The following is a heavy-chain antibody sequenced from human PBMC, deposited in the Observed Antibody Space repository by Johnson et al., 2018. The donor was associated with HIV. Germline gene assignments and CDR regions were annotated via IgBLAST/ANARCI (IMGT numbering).Heavy chain of an antibody. J-gene: IGHJ3*02. D-gene: IGHD4-17*01. CDR1: GFTVSTNY. CDR2: LYSGGSP. V-gene: IGHV3-66*01. Sequence: VQLVESGGGLVQPGGSLRLSCAASGFTVSTNYMSWVRQAPGKGLECVSVLYSGGSPYYADSVKGRIPISRDNSKNTLSLQMKSLRVEDTAVYYCARDGALTTRGAFDIWGQGTMVTVSS. CDR3: ARDGALTTRGAFDI.